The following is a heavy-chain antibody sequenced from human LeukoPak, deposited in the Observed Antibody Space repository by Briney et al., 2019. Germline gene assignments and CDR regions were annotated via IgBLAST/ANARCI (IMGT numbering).Heavy chain of an antibody. V-gene: IGHV4-59*12. CDR2: IYYSGYT. Sequence: PSETLSLTCTVSGASTGSSYWSWVRQPPGKGLEWIGCIYYSGYTNYNPSLKSRVTMSVDTSNNQFSLKLTSVTAADTAVYYCAREGGPYRPLDYTGQGLLVTVSS. CDR3: AREGGPYRPLDY. J-gene: IGHJ4*02. CDR1: GASTGSSY.